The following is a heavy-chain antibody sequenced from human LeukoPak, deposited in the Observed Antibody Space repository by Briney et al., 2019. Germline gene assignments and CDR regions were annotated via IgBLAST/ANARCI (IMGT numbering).Heavy chain of an antibody. D-gene: IGHD6-19*01. CDR2: IWYDGSNT. J-gene: IGHJ4*02. V-gene: IGHV3-33*01. CDR1: EFTFSSYG. CDR3: ARVDSSGWYRATALGAFDY. Sequence: PGGSLRLSCAASEFTFSSYGMHWVRQAPGKGLEWVAVIWYDGSNTYYADSVKGRFTISRDNSKNTLYLQMNSLRAEDTAVYYWARVDSSGWYRATALGAFDYWGQGTLVTVSS.